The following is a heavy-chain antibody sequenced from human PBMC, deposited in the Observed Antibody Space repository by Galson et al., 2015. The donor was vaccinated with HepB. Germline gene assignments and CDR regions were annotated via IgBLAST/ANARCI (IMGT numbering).Heavy chain of an antibody. Sequence: SVKVSCKASGYTFTSYGISWVRQAPGQGLEWMGWISAYNGSTNYAQKLQGRVTMTTDTSTSTAYMELRSLRSDDTAVYYCARTLGDIVVVPAAMGAFDIWGQGTMVTVSS. CDR3: ARTLGDIVVVPAAMGAFDI. D-gene: IGHD2-2*01. V-gene: IGHV1-18*04. CDR2: ISAYNGST. J-gene: IGHJ3*02. CDR1: GYTFTSYG.